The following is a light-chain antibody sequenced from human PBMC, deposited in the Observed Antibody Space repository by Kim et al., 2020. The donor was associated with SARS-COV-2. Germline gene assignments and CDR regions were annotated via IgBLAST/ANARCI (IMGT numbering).Light chain of an antibody. CDR2: TDN. Sequence: GQRVTISCSEGSSNNGRDYGMWDQHRPGTAPTRLIFTDNQRASGVPDRVSGSKSGTSASLAISGLRCEDEAEYYCATWNDSLSGRVFGGGTQLTVL. J-gene: IGLJ2*01. V-gene: IGLV1-47*02. CDR1: SSNNGRDY. CDR3: ATWNDSLSGRV.